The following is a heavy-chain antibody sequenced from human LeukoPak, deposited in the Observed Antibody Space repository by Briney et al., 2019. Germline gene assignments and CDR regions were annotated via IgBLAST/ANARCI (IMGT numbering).Heavy chain of an antibody. V-gene: IGHV3-30-3*01. J-gene: IGHJ6*02. Sequence: GGSLRLSCAASGFTFSSYAMHWVRQAPGKGLEWVAVISYDGSNKYYADSVKGRFTISRDNSENTLYLQMNSLRAEDTAVYYCARVGSSWLYYYYGMDVWGQGTTVTVSS. CDR2: ISYDGSNK. CDR1: GFTFSSYA. D-gene: IGHD6-13*01. CDR3: ARVGSSWLYYYYGMDV.